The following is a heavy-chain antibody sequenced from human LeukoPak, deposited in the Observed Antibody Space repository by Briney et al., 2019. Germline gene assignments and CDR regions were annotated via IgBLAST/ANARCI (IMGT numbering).Heavy chain of an antibody. CDR2: ISSTSSTI. V-gene: IGHV3-11*01. CDR3: AKDRAAAGRTYYFDY. J-gene: IGHJ4*02. D-gene: IGHD6-13*01. CDR1: GFTFSDYY. Sequence: AGGSLRLSCAASGFTFSDYYMSWIRQAPGKGLELVSYISSTSSTIFYADSVKGRFTISRDNAKNLLYLQMDSLRAEDTAVYYCAKDRAAAGRTYYFDYWGQGTLVTVSS.